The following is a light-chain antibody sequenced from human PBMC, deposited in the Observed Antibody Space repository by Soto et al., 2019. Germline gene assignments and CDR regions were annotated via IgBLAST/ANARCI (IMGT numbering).Light chain of an antibody. Sequence: DIEMTQSPSTLSAAVGGKVTITCRASQSISSWLAWYQQKPGKAPKLLIYKASSLESGVPSRFSGSGSGTEFTLTISSLEPEDFAVYYCQQRSNWPFTFGPGTKVDIK. CDR3: QQRSNWPFT. CDR1: QSISSW. CDR2: KAS. J-gene: IGKJ3*01. V-gene: IGKV1-5*03.